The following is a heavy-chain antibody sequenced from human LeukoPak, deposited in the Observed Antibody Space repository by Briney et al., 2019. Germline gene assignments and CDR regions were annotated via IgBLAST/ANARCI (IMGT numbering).Heavy chain of an antibody. CDR3: ASDGGSSSWNQGTEL. CDR1: GYTFTGYY. CDR2: INPNSGGT. D-gene: IGHD6-13*01. Sequence: GASVKVSCKASGYTFTGYYMHWVRQAPGQGLEWMGWINPNSGGTNYAQKFQGRVTMTRDTSISTAYMELSRLRSDDTAVYYCASDGGSSSWNQGTELWGQGTLATVSS. V-gene: IGHV1-2*02. J-gene: IGHJ4*02.